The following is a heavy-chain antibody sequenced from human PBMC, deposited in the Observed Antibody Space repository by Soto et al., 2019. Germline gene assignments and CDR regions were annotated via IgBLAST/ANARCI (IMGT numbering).Heavy chain of an antibody. Sequence: SQTMCLRYTVAGGSVGSPTSFRSWIRKPPGKGLEWIGYIYYTGTTIYNPSLKSRVTISLDTAKNQFSLKLSSVTAADTAVYHCAKVYCGGDCYSDSWGQGTLVTVSS. CDR1: GGSVGSPTSF. CDR3: AKVYCGGDCYSDS. V-gene: IGHV4-61*01. D-gene: IGHD2-21*02. CDR2: IYYTGTT. J-gene: IGHJ4*02.